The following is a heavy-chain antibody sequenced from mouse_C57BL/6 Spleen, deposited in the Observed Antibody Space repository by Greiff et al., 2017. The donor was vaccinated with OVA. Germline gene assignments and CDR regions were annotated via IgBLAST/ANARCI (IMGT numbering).Heavy chain of an antibody. D-gene: IGHD1-1*01. CDR3: ARSGGSSAWFAY. CDR2: IHPNSGST. J-gene: IGHJ3*01. V-gene: IGHV1-64*01. Sequence: QVQLKESGAELVKPGASVKLSCKASGYTFTSYWMHWVKQRPGQGLEWIGMIHPNSGSTNYNEKFKSKATLTVDKSSSTAYMQLSSLTSEDSAVYYCARSGGSSAWFAYWGQGTLVTVSA. CDR1: GYTFTSYW.